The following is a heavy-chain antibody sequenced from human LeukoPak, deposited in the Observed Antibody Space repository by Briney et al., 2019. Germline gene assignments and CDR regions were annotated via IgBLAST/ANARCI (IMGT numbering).Heavy chain of an antibody. CDR1: GGSFSGYY. D-gene: IGHD2-2*02. CDR2: INHSGST. Sequence: PSETLSLTCAVYGGSFSGYYWSWIRQPPGKGLEWIGEINHSGSTNYNPSLKSRVTISVDTSKNQFSLKLSSVTAADTAVYYCARAPPLYCSSTSCYIYWGPVEGSSSGAQFDYWGQGTLVTVSS. CDR3: ARAPPLYCSSTSCYIYWGPVEGSSSGAQFDY. V-gene: IGHV4-34*01. J-gene: IGHJ4*02.